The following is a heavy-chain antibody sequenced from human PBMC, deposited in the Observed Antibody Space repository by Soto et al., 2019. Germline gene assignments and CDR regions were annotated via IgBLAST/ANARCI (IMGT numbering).Heavy chain of an antibody. V-gene: IGHV1-3*01. CDR2: INAGNGNT. CDR1: GYTFTSYT. D-gene: IGHD3-10*01. CDR3: ARGASMVRGVILDAFDI. J-gene: IGHJ3*02. Sequence: QVQLVQSGAEVKKPGASVKVSCKASGYTFTSYTMHWVRQAPGQRLEWMGWINAGNGNTKYSQKFQGRVTITRDTSXSXADMELSSLRSEDTAVYYCARGASMVRGVILDAFDIWGQGTMVTVSS.